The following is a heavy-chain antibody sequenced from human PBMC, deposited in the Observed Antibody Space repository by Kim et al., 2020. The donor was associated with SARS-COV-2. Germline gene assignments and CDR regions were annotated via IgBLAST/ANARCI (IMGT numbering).Heavy chain of an antibody. Sequence: GGSLRLSCAASGFITSDYFMSWIRQAPGKGLEWVSSISSSGNSIYYADSVKGRFTISRDTAKNSLYLQMNSLSAEDTAVYYCAKYSSSWYGMDVWGQGTTDTVSS. V-gene: IGHV3-11*01. CDR1: GFITSDYF. CDR2: ISSSGNSI. J-gene: IGHJ6*02. CDR3: AKYSSSWYGMDV. D-gene: IGHD2-15*01.